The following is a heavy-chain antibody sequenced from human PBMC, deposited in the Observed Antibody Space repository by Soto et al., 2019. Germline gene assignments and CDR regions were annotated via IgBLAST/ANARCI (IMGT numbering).Heavy chain of an antibody. CDR2: TDPSDSYT. D-gene: IGHD2-15*01. V-gene: IGHV5-10-1*01. CDR3: AREQGYCSGGSCLTRHYYYYGMDV. Sequence: GESLKISCKGSGYSFTSYWISWVRQMPGKGLEWLGRTDPSDSYTNYSPSFQGHVTISADKSISTAYLQWSSLKASDTAMYYCAREQGYCSGGSCLTRHYYYYGMDVWGQGTTVTVSS. CDR1: GYSFTSYW. J-gene: IGHJ6*02.